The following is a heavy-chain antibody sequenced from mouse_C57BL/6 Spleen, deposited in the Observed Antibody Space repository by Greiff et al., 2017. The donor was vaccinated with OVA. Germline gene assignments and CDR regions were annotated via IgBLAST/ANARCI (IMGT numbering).Heavy chain of an antibody. CDR3: VRHDYYGSLHYYAMDY. CDR1: GFSFNTYA. V-gene: IGHV10-1*01. CDR2: IRSKSNNYAT. D-gene: IGHD1-1*01. Sequence: EVQRVESGGGLVQPKGSLKLSCAASGFSFNTYAMNWVRQAPGKGLEWVARIRSKSNNYATYYADSVKDRFTISRDDSESMLYLQMNNLKTEDTAMYYCVRHDYYGSLHYYAMDYWGQGTSVTVSS. J-gene: IGHJ4*01.